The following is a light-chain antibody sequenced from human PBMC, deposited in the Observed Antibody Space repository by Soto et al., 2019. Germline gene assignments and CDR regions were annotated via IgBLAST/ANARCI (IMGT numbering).Light chain of an antibody. CDR3: SSYSATSTLV. CDR1: SSDLGAYNY. Sequence: QSVLTQPPSASGSLGQSVTISCTGTSSDLGAYNYVSWYQQHPGKAPKLIIYDVNKWPSGVPDRFSGSKTGNTVYLTVSGLQAEDEADYYCSSYSATSTLVFGTGTKLTVL. V-gene: IGLV2-8*01. CDR2: DVN. J-gene: IGLJ1*01.